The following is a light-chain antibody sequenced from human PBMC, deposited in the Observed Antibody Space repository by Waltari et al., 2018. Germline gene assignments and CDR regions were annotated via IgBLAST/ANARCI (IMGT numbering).Light chain of an antibody. CDR1: QLVDNF. J-gene: IGKJ2*01. V-gene: IGKV1-39*01. CDR3: QQSYTTPYT. CDR2: AAS. Sequence: IQLTQSPSSLSVSVGDRVTITCRASQLVDNFLNWYQQKPGQAPSLLIYAASSLQSGVPSRFSGRGSGTDFTLTISSLQPEDFATYYCQQSYTTPYTFGQGTRLDIK.